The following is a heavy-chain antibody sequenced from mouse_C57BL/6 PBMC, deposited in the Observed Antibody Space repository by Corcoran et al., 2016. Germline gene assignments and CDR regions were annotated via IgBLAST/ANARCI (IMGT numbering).Heavy chain of an antibody. J-gene: IGHJ2*01. V-gene: IGHV9-3*01. Sequence: QIQLVQSGPELKKPGETVKIVCKASGYTFTTDGMSWVKQAEGKGLKWMGWINTYSGVPTYADDFKGRFAFSLETSASTAYLQINNLKNEDTATYFCAKDYDVLDYWGQGTTLTVSS. D-gene: IGHD2-3*01. CDR1: GYTFTTDG. CDR2: INTYSGVP. CDR3: AKDYDVLDY.